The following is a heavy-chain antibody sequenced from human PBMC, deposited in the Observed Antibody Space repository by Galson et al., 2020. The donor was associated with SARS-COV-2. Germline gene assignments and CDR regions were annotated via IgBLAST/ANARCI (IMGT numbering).Heavy chain of an antibody. D-gene: IGHD3-10*01. J-gene: IGHJ6*03. Sequence: NSGGSLRLSCAASGFTFSSFSMNWVRQAPGKGLEWVSSISSTGSYTYYADSVKGRFTISRDNAKNSLSLQMNSLRDEDTAVYYCARDAVLWFGLLTSYMDVWGKGTTVTISS. V-gene: IGHV3-21*01. CDR1: GFTFSSFS. CDR3: ARDAVLWFGLLTSYMDV. CDR2: ISSTGSYT.